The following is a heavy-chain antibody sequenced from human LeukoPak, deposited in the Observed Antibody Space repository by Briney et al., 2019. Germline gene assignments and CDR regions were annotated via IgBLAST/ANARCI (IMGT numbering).Heavy chain of an antibody. D-gene: IGHD3-10*01. CDR1: GYTFTGYY. Sequence: ASVKVSCKVSGYTFTGYYLHWLRQAPGQGLEWMGRINPSSGGTNYAQKFQGRVTMTRGTSINTAYMALSSLRSDDTVVYYCARGPSGSDYWGQGTLVTVSS. CDR3: ARGPSGSDY. V-gene: IGHV1-2*05. J-gene: IGHJ4*02. CDR2: INPSSGGT.